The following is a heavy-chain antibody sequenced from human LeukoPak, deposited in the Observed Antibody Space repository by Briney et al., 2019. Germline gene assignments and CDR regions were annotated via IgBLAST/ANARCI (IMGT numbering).Heavy chain of an antibody. CDR1: GFTFSSYA. CDR3: AGTYYDILTGYSFFGPDAFDI. CDR2: ISSNGGST. D-gene: IGHD3-9*01. V-gene: IGHV3-64D*06. J-gene: IGHJ3*02. Sequence: GRSLRLSCSASGFTFSSYAMHWVRQAPGKGLEYVSAISSNGGSTYYADSVKGRFTISRDNSKNTLYLQMSSLRAEDTAVYYCAGTYYDILTGYSFFGPDAFDIWGQGTMVTVPS.